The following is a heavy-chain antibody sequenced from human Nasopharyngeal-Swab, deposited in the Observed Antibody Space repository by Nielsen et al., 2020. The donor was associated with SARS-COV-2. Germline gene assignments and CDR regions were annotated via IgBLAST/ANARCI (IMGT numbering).Heavy chain of an antibody. CDR3: ARLYCSGGSCYSSGGDDY. CDR1: GYTFTGYY. V-gene: IGHV1-2*06. Sequence: ASVKVSCKASGYTFTGYYMHWVRQAPGQGLEWMGRINPNSGGTNYAQKFQGRVTMTRDTSISTAYMELSSLRSDDTAVYYWARLYCSGGSCYSSGGDDYWGQGTLVTVSS. J-gene: IGHJ4*02. D-gene: IGHD2-15*01. CDR2: INPNSGGT.